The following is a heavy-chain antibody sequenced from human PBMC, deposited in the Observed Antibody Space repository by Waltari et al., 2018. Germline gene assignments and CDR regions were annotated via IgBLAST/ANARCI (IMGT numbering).Heavy chain of an antibody. J-gene: IGHJ4*01. CDR1: GFTFSNFA. CDR2: ISESGRST. Sequence: LESGGAMVQSGGSLRLSCSVSGFTFSNFAMAWVRRAPGKGLEWFSVISESGRSTLYTDSVRGRFTISRDNSRNTLYLEMNSLRVEDAAIYYCAKDNRAPISGSPTYYFDHWGHGTVVTVSP. CDR3: AKDNRAPISGSPTYYFDH. V-gene: IGHV3-23*01. D-gene: IGHD3-10*01.